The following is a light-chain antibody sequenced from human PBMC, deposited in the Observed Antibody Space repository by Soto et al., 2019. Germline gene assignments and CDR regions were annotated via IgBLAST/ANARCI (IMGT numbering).Light chain of an antibody. Sequence: EILLTQSPSTLSLSPGEGVTLSCRASQSVTVNSLAWYQQKPGQAPRLLIYAASTRAAAIPDRFTGSGSGTDFALTISSLQSEDFAVYYCQQYNNWPPWTFGQGTKV. CDR2: AAS. J-gene: IGKJ1*01. CDR3: QQYNNWPPWT. CDR1: QSVTVN. V-gene: IGKV3D-15*01.